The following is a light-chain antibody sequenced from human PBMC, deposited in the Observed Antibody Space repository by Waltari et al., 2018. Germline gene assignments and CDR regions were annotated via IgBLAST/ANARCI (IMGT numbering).Light chain of an antibody. CDR2: GNR. CDR3: QSHDSRLNDYVV. J-gene: IGLJ2*01. CDR1: SSNIGAGYD. Sequence: QSVLAQPPSVSGAPGQRVTISCTGSSSNIGAGYDVHWYQQVPGTAPKLLIYGNRNRSSGVPDRVSGSKSGTSASLAITGRQADDEADYYCQSHDSRLNDYVVFGGGTKVTVL. V-gene: IGLV1-40*01.